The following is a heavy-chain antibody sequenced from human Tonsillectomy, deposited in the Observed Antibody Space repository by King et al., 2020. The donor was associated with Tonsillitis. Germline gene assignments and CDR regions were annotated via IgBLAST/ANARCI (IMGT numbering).Heavy chain of an antibody. D-gene: IGHD4-23*01. V-gene: IGHV3-30*02. CDR3: GHAVGPLIPVVPVAY. CDR1: GFSFNTYG. Sequence: QLVQSGGGVVQPGGSPRLSCAASGFSFNTYGMHWVRQAPGKGLEWVAYIRSDGNNRQYADSVRGRFTISRDNSQNTVYVQMKSLRAEDTAVYYCGHAVGPLIPVVPVAYWGQGTLVTVSS. J-gene: IGHJ4*02. CDR2: IRSDGNNR.